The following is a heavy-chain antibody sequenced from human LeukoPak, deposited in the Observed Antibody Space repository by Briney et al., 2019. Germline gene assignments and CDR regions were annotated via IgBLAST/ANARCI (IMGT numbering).Heavy chain of an antibody. CDR3: ASLYNWNDFSGYGMDV. J-gene: IGHJ6*02. D-gene: IGHD1-20*01. V-gene: IGHV3-23*01. Sequence: TGGSLRLSCAASGFSVSDKYMGWVRQAPGKGLEWVSAIRSNGETAYNVASVKGRFTISRDKARQTLYLQMNSLRVEDTAIYYCASLYNWNDFSGYGMDVWGQGTTVTVSS. CDR1: GFSVSDKY. CDR2: IRSNGETA.